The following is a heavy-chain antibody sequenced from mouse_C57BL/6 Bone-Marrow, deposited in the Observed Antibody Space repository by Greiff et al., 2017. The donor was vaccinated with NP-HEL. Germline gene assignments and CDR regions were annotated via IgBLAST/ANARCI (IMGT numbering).Heavy chain of an antibody. CDR2: IWSDGST. Sequence: VMLVESGPGLVAPSQSLSIPCTVSGFSLTSYGVHWVRQPPGKGLEWLVVIWSDGSTTYNSALKSRLSISKDNSKSQVFLKMNSLQTDDTAMYYCARHKRGNYAMDYWGQGTSVTVSS. V-gene: IGHV2-6-1*01. CDR3: ARHKRGNYAMDY. J-gene: IGHJ4*01. CDR1: GFSLTSYG.